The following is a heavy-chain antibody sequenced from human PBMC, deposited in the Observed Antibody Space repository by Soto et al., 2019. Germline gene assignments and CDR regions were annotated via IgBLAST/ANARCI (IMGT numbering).Heavy chain of an antibody. CDR3: ARVATIRSVYYYYGMDV. Sequence: SETLSLTCTVSGGSISSGGYYWSWIRQHPGKGLEWIGYIYCSGSTYYNPSLKSRVTISVDTSKNQFSLKLSSVTAADTAVYYCARVATIRSVYYYYGMDVWGQGTTVTVSS. CDR2: IYCSGST. V-gene: IGHV4-31*03. D-gene: IGHD5-12*01. J-gene: IGHJ6*02. CDR1: GGSISSGGYY.